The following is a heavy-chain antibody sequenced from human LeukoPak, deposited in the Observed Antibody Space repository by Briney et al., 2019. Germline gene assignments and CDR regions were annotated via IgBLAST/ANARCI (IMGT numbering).Heavy chain of an antibody. CDR3: ARGPQKNGHSSGYPGYFDY. CDR1: GFTFSSYS. CDR2: ISISSSYI. J-gene: IGHJ4*02. V-gene: IGHV3-21*01. Sequence: GGSLRLPCAASGFTFSSYSINWVRQAPGKGLEWVSSISISSSYIYYADSVKGRFTISRDNAKNSLYLRMNSLRAEDTAVYYCARGPQKNGHSSGYPGYFDYWGQGTLVTVSS. D-gene: IGHD3-22*01.